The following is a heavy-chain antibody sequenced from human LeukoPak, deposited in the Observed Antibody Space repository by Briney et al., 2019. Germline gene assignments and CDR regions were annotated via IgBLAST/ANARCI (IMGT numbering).Heavy chain of an antibody. CDR2: ISYDGSNK. J-gene: IGHJ4*02. V-gene: IGHV3-30-3*01. CDR3: ARDPRDLTVFGVLSSYYFDY. CDR1: GFTFSSYA. Sequence: PGGSLRLSCAASGFTFSSYAMHWVRQAPGKGLEWLAVISYDGSNKYYADSVKGRFTISRDNSKNTLCLQMNSLRAEDTAVYYCARDPRDLTVFGVLSSYYFDYWGQGTLVTVSS. D-gene: IGHD3-3*01.